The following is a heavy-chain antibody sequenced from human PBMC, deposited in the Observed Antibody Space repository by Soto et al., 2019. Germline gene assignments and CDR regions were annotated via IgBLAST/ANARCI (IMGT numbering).Heavy chain of an antibody. CDR1: GFTFDDYA. CDR3: AKAPGDYGPIDAFDI. CDR2: ISWNSGSI. J-gene: IGHJ3*02. Sequence: GGSLRLSCAASGFTFDDYAMHWVRQAPGKGLEWVSGISWNSGSIGYADSVKGRFTISRDNAKNSLYLQMNSLRAEDTALYYCAKAPGDYGPIDAFDIWGQGTMVTVSS. D-gene: IGHD4-17*01. V-gene: IGHV3-9*01.